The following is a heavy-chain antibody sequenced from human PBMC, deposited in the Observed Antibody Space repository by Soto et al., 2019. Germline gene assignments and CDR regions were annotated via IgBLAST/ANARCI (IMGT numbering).Heavy chain of an antibody. V-gene: IGHV4-61*01. CDR1: GGSVSSGSYY. CDR2: IYYSGST. J-gene: IGHJ4*02. CDR3: ARVGPYQFYFDF. D-gene: IGHD2-2*01. Sequence: SETLSLTCTVSGGSVSSGSYYWSWIRQPPGKGLEWIGYIYYSGSTNYNPSLESRVTISVDTSKNQFSLKLSSVTAADTAMYYCARVGPYQFYFDFWGQGTLVTVSS.